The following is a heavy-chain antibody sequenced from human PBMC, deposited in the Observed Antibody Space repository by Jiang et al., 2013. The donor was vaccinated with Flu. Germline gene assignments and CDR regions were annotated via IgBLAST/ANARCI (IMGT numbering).Heavy chain of an antibody. CDR3: ARHRRSLGPGGYDYWYYFDY. Sequence: LVKPSETLSLTCTVSGGSISSTSDYWGWIRQPPGKGLEWIGSMYYSGSTYYNPSLKSRVTISVDTSKNQFSLKLSLLTAADTAVYYCARHRRSLGPGGYDYWYYFDYWGQGTLVTVSS. D-gene: IGHD5-12*01. J-gene: IGHJ4*02. V-gene: IGHV4-39*01. CDR2: MYYSGST. CDR1: GGSISSTSDY.